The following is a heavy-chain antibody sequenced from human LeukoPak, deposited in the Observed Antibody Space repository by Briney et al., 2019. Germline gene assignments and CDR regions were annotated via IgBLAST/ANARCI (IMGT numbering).Heavy chain of an antibody. CDR1: GGSISSYY. CDR2: IYYSGST. Sequence: SETLSLTCTVSGGSISSYYWSWIRQPPGKGLEWIGYIYYSGSTNYNPSLKSRVTISVDSSKNQFSLKLSSVTAADTAVYYCARARVEAFDPWGQGTLVTVSS. V-gene: IGHV4-59*01. J-gene: IGHJ5*02. CDR3: ARARVEAFDP.